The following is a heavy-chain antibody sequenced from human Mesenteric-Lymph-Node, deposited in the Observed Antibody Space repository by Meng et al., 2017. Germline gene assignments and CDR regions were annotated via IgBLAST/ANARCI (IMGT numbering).Heavy chain of an antibody. CDR2: IKQDGSEK. CDR3: ARDSRIRNVYYNWDYLGVDYYYCGMDV. D-gene: IGHD1-7*01. J-gene: IGHJ6*02. Sequence: GGSLRLSCAASGFTFSSYWMSWVRQAPGKGLEWVANIKQDGSEKYYVDSVKGRFTISRDNAKNSLYLQMNSLRAEDTAMYYCARDSRIRNVYYNWDYLGVDYYYCGMDVWGQGTTVTVSS. CDR1: GFTFSSYW. V-gene: IGHV3-7*01.